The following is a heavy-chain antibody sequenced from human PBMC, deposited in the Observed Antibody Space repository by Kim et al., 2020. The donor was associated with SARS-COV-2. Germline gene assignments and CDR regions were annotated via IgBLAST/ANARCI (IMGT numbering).Heavy chain of an antibody. D-gene: IGHD3-10*01. J-gene: IGHJ6*02. Sequence: GGSLRLSCAASGFTFSSYAMHWVRQAPGKGLEWVAVISYDGSNKYYADSVKGRFTISRDNSKNTLYLQMNSLRAEDTAVYYCARDVVGIQWFGELSQGYYYYYGMDVWGQGTTVTVSS. CDR2: ISYDGSNK. CDR3: ARDVVGIQWFGELSQGYYYYYGMDV. CDR1: GFTFSSYA. V-gene: IGHV3-30*04.